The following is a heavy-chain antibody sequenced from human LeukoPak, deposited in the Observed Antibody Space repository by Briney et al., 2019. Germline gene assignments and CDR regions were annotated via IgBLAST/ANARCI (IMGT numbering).Heavy chain of an antibody. J-gene: IGHJ6*02. CDR1: GFTFSSYS. CDR2: ISSSSSTI. V-gene: IGHV3-48*02. Sequence: GGSLRLSCAASGFTFSSYSMNWVRQAPGKGLEWVSSISSSSSTIYYADSVKGRFTISRDNAKNSLYLQMNSLRDEDTAVYYCARDPGRWLVRGYYYYYGMDVWGQGTTVTVSS. D-gene: IGHD6-19*01. CDR3: ARDPGRWLVRGYYYYYGMDV.